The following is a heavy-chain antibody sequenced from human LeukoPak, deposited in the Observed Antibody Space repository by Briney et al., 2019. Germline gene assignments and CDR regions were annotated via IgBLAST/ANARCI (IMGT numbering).Heavy chain of an antibody. V-gene: IGHV4-59*01. CDR1: GGSISNYF. D-gene: IGHD3-10*01. Sequence: SETLSLTCTVSGGSISNYFWSWIRQAPGKGLEYIGFIYYSGNTNYNPSFKSRVTISVDTSKNQFSLKLSSVTAAGTAVYYCAREEGYGSGSYYNVDAFDIWGQGTMVTVSS. J-gene: IGHJ3*02. CDR3: AREEGYGSGSYYNVDAFDI. CDR2: IYYSGNT.